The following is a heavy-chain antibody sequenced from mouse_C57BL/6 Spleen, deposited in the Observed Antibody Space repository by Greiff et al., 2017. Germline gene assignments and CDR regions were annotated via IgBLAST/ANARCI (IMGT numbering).Heavy chain of an antibody. J-gene: IGHJ1*03. CDR3: ARDKLGRYWYFDV. D-gene: IGHD4-1*01. V-gene: IGHV5-16*01. Sequence: EVKLMESEGGLVQPGSSMKLSCTASGFTFSDYYMAWVRQVPEKGLEWVANINYDGSSTYYLDSLKSRFIISRDNAKNILYLQMSSLKSEDTATYYCARDKLGRYWYFDVGGTGTTVTVSS. CDR2: INYDGSST. CDR1: GFTFSDYY.